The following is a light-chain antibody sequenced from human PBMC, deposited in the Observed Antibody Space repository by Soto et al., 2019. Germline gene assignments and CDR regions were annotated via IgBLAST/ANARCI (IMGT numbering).Light chain of an antibody. J-gene: IGLJ2*01. V-gene: IGLV2-8*01. Sequence: QSALTQPPSASGSPGQSVTISCTGTSSDVGGYNYVSWYQQHPGRAPKLMIYEVNKRPSGVPDRFSGSKSGNTASLTVSGPQAEDEADYYYSSNAGSNNLGVFGGGTKLTVL. CDR1: SSDVGGYNY. CDR2: EVN. CDR3: SSNAGSNNLGV.